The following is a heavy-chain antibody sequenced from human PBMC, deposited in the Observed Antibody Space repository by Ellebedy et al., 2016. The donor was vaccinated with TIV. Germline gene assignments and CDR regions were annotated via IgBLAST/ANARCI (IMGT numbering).Heavy chain of an antibody. CDR1: GFTFSHYA. V-gene: IGHV3-23*01. D-gene: IGHD6-19*01. J-gene: IGHJ4*02. CDR3: STRGWLYYFDD. Sequence: PGGSLRLSCAASGFTFSHYAMSWVRQAPGKGLEWVSAISADGVNTYHADSVKGRFTTSRDNSKNTLYLQMNSLRAEDTAVYYCSTRGWLYYFDDWGQGTLVTVSS. CDR2: ISADGVNT.